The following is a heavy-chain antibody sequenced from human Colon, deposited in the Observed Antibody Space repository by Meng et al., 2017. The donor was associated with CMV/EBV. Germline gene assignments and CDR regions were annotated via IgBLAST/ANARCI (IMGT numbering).Heavy chain of an antibody. CDR3: ARDEACVNDACYLGAY. V-gene: IGHV1-69*10. CDR1: GGSLSSNS. J-gene: IGHJ4*02. Sequence: SVKVSCKASGGSLSSNSINWMRQAPGQGLEWVGGIIPINGVVNYAQKLQGRVTITADRPTNIAYMELTSLRSDDTAVYYCARDEACVNDACYLGAYWGQGTLVTVSS. CDR2: IIPINGVV. D-gene: IGHD1-26*01.